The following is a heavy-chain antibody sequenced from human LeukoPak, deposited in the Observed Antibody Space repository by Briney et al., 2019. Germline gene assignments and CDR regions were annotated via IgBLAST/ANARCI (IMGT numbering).Heavy chain of an antibody. Sequence: GGSLRLSCAASGFTFSTFAMNWVRQAPGKGLEWVSSISSSSSYIYYADSVKGRFTISRDNAKNSLYLQMNSLRAEDTAVYYCASLGSSWSRGAFDIWDQGTMVTVSS. CDR2: ISSSSSYI. D-gene: IGHD6-13*01. V-gene: IGHV3-21*01. CDR1: GFTFSTFA. J-gene: IGHJ3*02. CDR3: ASLGSSWSRGAFDI.